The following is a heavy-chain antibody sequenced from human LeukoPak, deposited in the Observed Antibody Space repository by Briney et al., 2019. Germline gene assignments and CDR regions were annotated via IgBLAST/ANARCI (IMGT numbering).Heavy chain of an antibody. Sequence: SETLSLTCTVPGGSISSFYWSWIRQPAGKGLEWIGRIYTSGITNYNPTLKSRVTISVDKSKNQFSLKLSSVTAADTAVYSCASDYGDWGQGTLVTVSS. V-gene: IGHV4-4*07. J-gene: IGHJ4*02. D-gene: IGHD4-17*01. CDR2: IYTSGIT. CDR1: GGSISSFY. CDR3: ASDYGD.